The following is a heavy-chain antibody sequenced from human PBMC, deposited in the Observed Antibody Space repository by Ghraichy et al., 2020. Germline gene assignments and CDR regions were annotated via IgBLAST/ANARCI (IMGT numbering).Heavy chain of an antibody. Sequence: GGSLRLSCTTSGFTFSVYVMTWVRQAPGQGLEFVSSISDSGTYYADSVKGRFTISRDNSKNTLFLQMNSLRAEDTAVYYCAKDRIRNSDYWGQGTLVTVSS. CDR1: GFTFSVYV. V-gene: IGHV3-23*01. J-gene: IGHJ4*02. CDR2: ISDSGT. D-gene: IGHD3-9*01. CDR3: AKDRIRNSDY.